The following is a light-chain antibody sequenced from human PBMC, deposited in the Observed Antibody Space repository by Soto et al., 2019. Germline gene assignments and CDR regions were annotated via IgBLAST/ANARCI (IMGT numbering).Light chain of an antibody. Sequence: QSALTQPASVSGSPGQSITISCTGTSSDVGAYNHVSWYRQHPGEAPKLMIYEVNIRPSGISNRFSGSKSGNTASLTISGLQADDEADYYCSSYTSSSTLGVFGGGTKLTVL. V-gene: IGLV2-14*01. CDR2: EVN. CDR3: SSYTSSSTLGV. J-gene: IGLJ3*02. CDR1: SSDVGAYNH.